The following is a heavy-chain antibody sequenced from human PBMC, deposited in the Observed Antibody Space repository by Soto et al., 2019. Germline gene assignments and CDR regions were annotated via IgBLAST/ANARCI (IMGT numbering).Heavy chain of an antibody. CDR3: ASSGYDSSGYYPVEYFQH. J-gene: IGHJ1*01. D-gene: IGHD3-22*01. CDR1: GGTFSSYA. Sequence: SVKVSCKASGGTFSSYAISWVRQAPGQGLEWMGGIIPIFGTANYAQKFQGRVTITADESTSTAYMELSSLRSEDTAVYYCASSGYDSSGYYPVEYFQHWGQGTLVTVSS. V-gene: IGHV1-69*13. CDR2: IIPIFGTA.